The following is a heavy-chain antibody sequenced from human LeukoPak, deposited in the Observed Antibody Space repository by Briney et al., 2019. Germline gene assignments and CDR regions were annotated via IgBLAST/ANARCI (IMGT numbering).Heavy chain of an antibody. V-gene: IGHV4-39*01. D-gene: IGHD3-16*01. J-gene: IGHJ6*03. CDR3: VRHWIRGTSKPGYMDV. CDR2: IYDGGNT. Sequence: SETLSLTCVVSNGSISNNIYYWVYWGWIRQTPGKGLEWIGSIYDGGNTYANPSLKSRVTISVDTSRTQFSLRLTSVTAADTAIYYCVRHWIRGTSKPGYMDVWGKGTTVTVS. CDR1: NGSISNNIYY.